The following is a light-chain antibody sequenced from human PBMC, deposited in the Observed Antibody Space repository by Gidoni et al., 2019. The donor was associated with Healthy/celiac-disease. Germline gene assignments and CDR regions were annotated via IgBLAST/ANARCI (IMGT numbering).Light chain of an antibody. V-gene: IGKV1-39*01. CDR2: AAS. CDR3: QQGYSTPPT. J-gene: IGKJ5*01. Sequence: DIQMTQSPSSLSASVGDRVTITCRASQSISSYLNWYPQKPGKAPKLLIYAASSLQSRVPSRLSGSGSGTDCTLTISSLQPEDFATYYCQQGYSTPPTFXQXTRLEIK. CDR1: QSISSY.